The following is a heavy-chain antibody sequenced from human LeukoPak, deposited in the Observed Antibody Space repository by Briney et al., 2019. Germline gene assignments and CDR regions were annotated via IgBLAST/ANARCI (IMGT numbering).Heavy chain of an antibody. CDR1: VGTFSSYA. V-gene: IGHV1-69*01. Sequence: SVKVSCKASVGTFSSYAISCVRQAPGQGLECMGGIIPIFGTANYAQKFQGRVTITADESTSTAYMELSSLRSEDTAVYYCARSPHIVVVPAGGYYFDYWGQGTLVTVSS. CDR2: IIPIFGTA. D-gene: IGHD2-2*01. J-gene: IGHJ4*02. CDR3: ARSPHIVVVPAGGYYFDY.